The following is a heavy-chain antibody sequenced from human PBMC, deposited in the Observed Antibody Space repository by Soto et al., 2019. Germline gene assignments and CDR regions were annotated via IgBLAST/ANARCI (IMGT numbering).Heavy chain of an antibody. D-gene: IGHD2-8*01. J-gene: IGHJ6*03. Sequence: PSETLSLTCTVSGGSISSSNYHWGWIRQPPGKGLEWIATIYYSGGAYYNPSLKSRVTISVDTSKNQFSLKLSSVTAADTAVYYCARGVSIRWGVLMVYAIPHYYYYYMDVWGKGTTVTVSS. V-gene: IGHV4-39*01. CDR1: GGSISSSNYH. CDR3: ARGVSIRWGVLMVYAIPHYYYYYMDV. CDR2: IYYSGGA.